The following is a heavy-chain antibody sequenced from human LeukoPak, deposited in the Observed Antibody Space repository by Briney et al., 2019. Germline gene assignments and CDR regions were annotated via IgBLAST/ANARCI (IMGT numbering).Heavy chain of an antibody. CDR3: ARASYYYDSSGYIDY. J-gene: IGHJ4*02. D-gene: IGHD3-22*01. Sequence: SVKVSRKASGGTFSSYAISWVRQAPGQGLEWMGRIIPIFGTANYAQKFQGRVTITTDESTSTAYMELSSLRSEDTAVYYCARASYYYDSSGYIDYWGQGTLVTVSS. CDR2: IIPIFGTA. CDR1: GGTFSSYA. V-gene: IGHV1-69*05.